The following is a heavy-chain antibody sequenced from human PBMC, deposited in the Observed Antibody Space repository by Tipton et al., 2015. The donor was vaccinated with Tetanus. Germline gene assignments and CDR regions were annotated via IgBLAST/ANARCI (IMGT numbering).Heavy chain of an antibody. J-gene: IGHJ5*02. Sequence: LRLSCTVSGGSVSSGAYCWSWIRQHPGKGLESIGCISSRGSTYYNPSLTSRVSISVDTSKNQFSLKLTSVTAAGTAIYYCARGGDNLTFQRPTGRWFDPWGHGTLVTVSS. CDR3: ARGGDNLTFQRPTGRWFDP. CDR1: GGSVSSGAYC. CDR2: ISSRGST. V-gene: IGHV4-31*02. D-gene: IGHD1-1*01.